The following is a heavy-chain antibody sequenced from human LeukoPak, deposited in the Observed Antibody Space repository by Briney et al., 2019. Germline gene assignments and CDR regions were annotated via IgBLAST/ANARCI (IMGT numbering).Heavy chain of an antibody. V-gene: IGHV3-23*01. CDR2: ISGSGGST. D-gene: IGHD3-22*01. Sequence: GGSLRLSCAASGFTFSSYAMSWVRQAPGKGLEWVSAISGSGGSTYYADSVKGRFTISRDNSKNTLYLQMNSLRAEDTAVYYCAEDRYYYDSSGYYGWGQGTPVTVSS. CDR1: GFTFSSYA. J-gene: IGHJ4*02. CDR3: AEDRYYYDSSGYYG.